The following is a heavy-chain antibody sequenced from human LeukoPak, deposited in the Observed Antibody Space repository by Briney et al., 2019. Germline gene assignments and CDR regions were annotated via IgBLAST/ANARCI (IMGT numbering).Heavy chain of an antibody. Sequence: GRSLRLSCAASGFTFDDYVMHWVRQAPGKGLEWVSGISWNSGSIGYADSVKGRFTISRDNAKNSLYLQMNSLRAEDTALYYCAKAPLGYSSSWFDYWGQGTLVTVSS. D-gene: IGHD6-13*01. CDR2: ISWNSGSI. CDR1: GFTFDDYV. CDR3: AKAPLGYSSSWFDY. V-gene: IGHV3-9*01. J-gene: IGHJ4*02.